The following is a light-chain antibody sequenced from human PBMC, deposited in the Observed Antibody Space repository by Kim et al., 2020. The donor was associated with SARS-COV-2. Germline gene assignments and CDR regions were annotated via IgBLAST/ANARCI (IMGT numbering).Light chain of an antibody. CDR2: GAT. V-gene: IGKV3-20*01. CDR3: QQYVNSPLT. CDR1: QSVSSTY. J-gene: IGKJ4*01. Sequence: LSPGERATLSCRASQSVSSTYLAWYQQKPGQAPRLLIYGATSRATGIPDRFSGSGSGTDFTLTISRLEPDDFAVYFCQQYVNSPLTFGGGTKLEI.